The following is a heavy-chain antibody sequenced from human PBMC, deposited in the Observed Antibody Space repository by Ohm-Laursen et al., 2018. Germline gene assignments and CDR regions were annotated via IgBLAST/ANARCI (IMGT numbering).Heavy chain of an antibody. D-gene: IGHD3-9*01. CDR3: ARVTGPGDYYGLDV. CDR1: GGSINSYY. V-gene: IGHV4-4*07. Sequence: SDTLSLTCNVSGGSINSYYWSWIRQHAVKGLEWIGHIYGGGGTNYNPSLESRVTMSVDKSKNQFSLKLRSVTAADTAVYFCARVTGPGDYYGLDVWGQGTTVTVSS. CDR2: IYGGGGT. J-gene: IGHJ6*02.